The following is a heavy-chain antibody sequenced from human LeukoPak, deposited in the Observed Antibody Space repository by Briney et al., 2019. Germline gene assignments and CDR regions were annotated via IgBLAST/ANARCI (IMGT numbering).Heavy chain of an antibody. D-gene: IGHD2-2*02. CDR1: GYTFTIYY. CDR2: INPNRGAT. V-gene: IGHV1-2*02. J-gene: IGHJ4*02. Sequence: ASVKVSCKASGYTFTIYYMHWVRQAPGQGLEWMGWINPNRGATSYAQRFQGRFTMTRDTSISTAYMELSGLTSDDTAVYYCARNPPYCTSTSCYNDYWGQGTLVTVSS. CDR3: ARNPPYCTSTSCYNDY.